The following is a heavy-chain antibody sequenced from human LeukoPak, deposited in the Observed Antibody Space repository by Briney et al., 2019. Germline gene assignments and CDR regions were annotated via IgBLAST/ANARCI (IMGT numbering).Heavy chain of an antibody. CDR2: IYYSGNT. V-gene: IGHV4-39*01. D-gene: IGHD2-15*01. J-gene: IGHJ4*02. Sequence: SETLSLTCTVSGVSISSSNSYWGWIRQPPGKGLEWIGSIYYSGNTYYNASLKSQVSISIDTSKNRFSLKLTSVTAADTAVYYCARVVASTSIDSWGQGTLVTVSS. CDR1: GVSISSSNSY. CDR3: ARVVASTSIDS.